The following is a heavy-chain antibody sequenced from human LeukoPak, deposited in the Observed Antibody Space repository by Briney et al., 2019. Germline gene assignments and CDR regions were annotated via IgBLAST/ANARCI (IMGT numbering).Heavy chain of an antibody. CDR1: GYTFTGYY. J-gene: IGHJ4*02. V-gene: IGHV1-2*02. CDR2: INPNSGGT. Sequence: GASVKVSCKASGYTFTGYYMHWVRQAPGQGLEWMGWINPNSGGTNYAQKFQGRVTMTRDTSISTAYMELSRLRSDDTAVYYCARVGGGYDSSGYYRDWGQGTLVTVS. D-gene: IGHD3-22*01. CDR3: ARVGGGYDSSGYYRD.